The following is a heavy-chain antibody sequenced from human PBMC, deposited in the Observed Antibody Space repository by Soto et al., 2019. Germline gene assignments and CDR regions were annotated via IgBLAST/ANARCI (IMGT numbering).Heavy chain of an antibody. J-gene: IGHJ3*02. Sequence: QVQLVESGGGLVKPGGSLRLSCAASGFTFSDYYMSWIRQAPGKGLEGVSYISSSGSTIYYADSVKGRFTISRDNAKNSLYLQMNSLRAEDTAVYYCAVRYSRTTLDDAFDIWGQGTMVTVSS. CDR2: ISSSGSTI. CDR1: GFTFSDYY. D-gene: IGHD6-13*01. CDR3: AVRYSRTTLDDAFDI. V-gene: IGHV3-11*01.